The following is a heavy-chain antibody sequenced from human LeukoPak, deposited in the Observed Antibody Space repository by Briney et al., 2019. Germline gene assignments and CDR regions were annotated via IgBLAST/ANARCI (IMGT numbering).Heavy chain of an antibody. CDR3: ARVTGYMTADYFDY. V-gene: IGHV4-38-2*02. Sequence: SETLSLTCTVSAYSISSGYYWGWIRQPPGKGLEWIGSIYHSGSTYYNPSLKSRVTISVDTSKNQFSLKLSSVTAADTAVYYCARVTGYMTADYFDYWGQGTLITVSS. CDR2: IYHSGST. J-gene: IGHJ4*02. CDR1: AYSISSGYY. D-gene: IGHD6-13*01.